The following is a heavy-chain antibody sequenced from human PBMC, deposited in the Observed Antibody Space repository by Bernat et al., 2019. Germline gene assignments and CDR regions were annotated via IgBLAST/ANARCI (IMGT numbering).Heavy chain of an antibody. D-gene: IGHD4-23*01. Sequence: EVQLVESGGGLVQPGGSLRLSCAASGFTFSTYWMHWVRQVSGKGLEWVSRISGDGSRTTYADSVKGRFTISRDNAKNTLSLQMNSLRAEDTAVYYCARDPGYGGYSYFESWGQGTLVTVSS. J-gene: IGHJ4*02. V-gene: IGHV3-74*01. CDR1: GFTFSTYW. CDR3: ARDPGYGGYSYFES. CDR2: ISGDGSRT.